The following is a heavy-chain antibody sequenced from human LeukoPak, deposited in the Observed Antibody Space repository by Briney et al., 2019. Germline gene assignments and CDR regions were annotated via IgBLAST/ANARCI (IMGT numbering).Heavy chain of an antibody. V-gene: IGHV1-8*03. Sequence: GASVKVSCKASGYTFTNYGINWVRQATGQGLEWMGWMNPNSGNTGYAQKFQGRVTITRNTSISTAYMELSSLRSEDTAVYYCARGSRYYNWNYYYYYMDVWGKGTTVTVSS. CDR1: GYTFTNYG. CDR3: ARGSRYYNWNYYYYYMDV. CDR2: MNPNSGNT. J-gene: IGHJ6*03. D-gene: IGHD3-10*01.